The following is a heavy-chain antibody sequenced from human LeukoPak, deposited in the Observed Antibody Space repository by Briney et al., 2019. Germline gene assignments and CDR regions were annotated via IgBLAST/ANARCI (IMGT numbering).Heavy chain of an antibody. CDR1: GDSVPSSSAT. CDR3: ARQSFGLDV. Sequence: SQTLSLTCAVSGDSVPSSSATWNWIRQSPSRGLEWLGRTYYKSRWYNDYAGSVKSRMSINPATSKNQFSLQLNSVTPEDTAVYYCARQSFGLDVWGQGTTVTVSS. CDR2: TYYKSRWYN. J-gene: IGHJ6*02. V-gene: IGHV6-1*01. D-gene: IGHD3-10*01.